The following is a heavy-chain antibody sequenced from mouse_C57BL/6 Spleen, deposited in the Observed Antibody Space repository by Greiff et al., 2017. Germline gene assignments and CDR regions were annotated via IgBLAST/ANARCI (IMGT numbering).Heavy chain of an antibody. CDR3: ARRYYGTPYAMDY. CDR1: GYTFTSYW. Sequence: VQLQQPGAELVKPGASVKMSCKASGYTFTSYWITWVKQRPGQGLEWIGDIYPGSGSTNYNEKFKSKATLTVDTSSSTAYMQLSSLTSEDSAVYYCARRYYGTPYAMDYWGQGASVTVSS. V-gene: IGHV1-55*01. CDR2: IYPGSGST. J-gene: IGHJ4*01. D-gene: IGHD1-1*01.